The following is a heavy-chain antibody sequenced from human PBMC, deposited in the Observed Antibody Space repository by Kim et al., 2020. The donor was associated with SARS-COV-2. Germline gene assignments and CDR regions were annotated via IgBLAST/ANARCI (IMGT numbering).Heavy chain of an antibody. CDR1: GGSISSSNW. CDR2: IYHSGST. J-gene: IGHJ4*02. CDR3: ASSWRGQQLVWNDY. Sequence: SETLSLTCAVSGGSISSSNWWSWVRQPPGKGLEWIGEIYHSGSTNYNPSLKSRVTISVDKSKNQFSLKLSSVTAADTAVYYCASSWRGQQLVWNDYWGQGTLVTVSS. D-gene: IGHD6-13*01. V-gene: IGHV4-4*02.